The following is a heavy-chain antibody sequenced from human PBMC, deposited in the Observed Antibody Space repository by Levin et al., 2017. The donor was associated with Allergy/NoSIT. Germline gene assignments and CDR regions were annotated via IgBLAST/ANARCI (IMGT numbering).Heavy chain of an antibody. CDR3: VRQSRRERGGDY. CDR2: IAHDGSET. J-gene: IGHJ4*02. CDR1: GFTFFTYW. V-gene: IGHV3-7*01. Sequence: GESLKISCTASGFTFFTYWMNWARQAPGKGPEWVASIAHDGSETYYVDSVKGRFTISRDNARNSLFLQMNSLRAEDTAMYYCVRQSRRERGGDYWGQGTLIIVSS. D-gene: IGHD2-15*01.